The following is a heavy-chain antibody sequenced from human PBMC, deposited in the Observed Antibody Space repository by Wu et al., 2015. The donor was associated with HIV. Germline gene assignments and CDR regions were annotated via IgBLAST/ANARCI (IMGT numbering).Heavy chain of an antibody. Sequence: QVQLVQSGAEVRKPGASVKVSCKASGYTFTQTYLHWVRQAPGQGLEWLGIINPGVNRISYAQKFQGRLTTTRDTSTSTVYMELSSLRYEDTAVYYCAARIGNMEAFXIWGQGTMVTVSS. J-gene: IGHJ3*02. CDR2: INPGVNRI. V-gene: IGHV1-46*03. CDR3: AARIGNMEAFXI. CDR1: GYTFTQTY. D-gene: IGHD1/OR15-1a*01.